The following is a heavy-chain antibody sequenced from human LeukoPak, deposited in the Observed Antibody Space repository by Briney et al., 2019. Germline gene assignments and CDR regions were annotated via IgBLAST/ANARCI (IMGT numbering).Heavy chain of an antibody. Sequence: SETLSLTCTVSGGSISSGGYYWSWLRQHPGKGLEWIGYIYYSVSTYYNPSLKSRITISVDTSKNQFSLNLSSATAADTAVYYCARVKAIRIRGVLISDYFDYWGQGTLVTVSS. J-gene: IGHJ4*02. CDR3: ARVKAIRIRGVLISDYFDY. V-gene: IGHV4-31*03. CDR1: GGSISSGGYY. D-gene: IGHD3-10*01. CDR2: IYYSVST.